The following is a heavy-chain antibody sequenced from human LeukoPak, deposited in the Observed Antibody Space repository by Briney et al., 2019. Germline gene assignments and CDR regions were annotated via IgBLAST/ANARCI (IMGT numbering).Heavy chain of an antibody. CDR1: GYTFTDDY. CDR3: ARDLAAMVRGVMGYMDV. V-gene: IGHV1-2*02. CDR2: INPNSGVT. D-gene: IGHD3-10*01. Sequence: GASVKVSCKASGYTFTDDYVHWVRQAPGQGLEWMGWINPNSGVTNYAQKFQGRVTMTRDMSISTAYMELSRLRSDDTAVYYCARDLAAMVRGVMGYMDVWGKGTTVTVSS. J-gene: IGHJ6*03.